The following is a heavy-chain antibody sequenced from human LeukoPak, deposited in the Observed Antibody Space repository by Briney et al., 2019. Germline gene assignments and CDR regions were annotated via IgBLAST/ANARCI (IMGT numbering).Heavy chain of an antibody. CDR1: GFTFSSYG. Sequence: PGGSLRLSCAASGFTFSSYGMSWVRQAPGKGLEWVSSISGSVGTIYYADSVKGRFTISRDNSKNTLYLQMNSLRAEDAAVYFCAKAPVTSCRGAYCYPFDSWGQGTLVTVSS. CDR3: AKAPVTSCRGAYCYPFDS. CDR2: ISGSVGTI. J-gene: IGHJ4*02. V-gene: IGHV3-23*01. D-gene: IGHD2-21*01.